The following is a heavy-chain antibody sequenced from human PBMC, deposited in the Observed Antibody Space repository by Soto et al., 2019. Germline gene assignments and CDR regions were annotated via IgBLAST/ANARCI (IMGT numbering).Heavy chain of an antibody. CDR2: ISSNGVGT. V-gene: IGHV3-64*01. CDR3: ARRARPDFYYTDV. CDR1: GFTLSGYA. J-gene: IGHJ6*03. D-gene: IGHD6-6*01. Sequence: EVQLAESGGGLAQPGGSLRLSCAASGFTLSGYAMDWVRQAPGKGLEYVSGISSNGVGTYYANSVQGRFTISRDNSKNTVYLQMGSLRPEDMAVYYCARRARPDFYYTDVWGEGTTVTVSS.